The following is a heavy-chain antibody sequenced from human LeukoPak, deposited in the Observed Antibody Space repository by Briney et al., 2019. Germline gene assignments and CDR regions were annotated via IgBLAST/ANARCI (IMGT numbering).Heavy chain of an antibody. D-gene: IGHD6-13*01. CDR2: ISGSGGST. V-gene: IGHV3-23*01. CDR3: AKHSSSWHYFDY. J-gene: IGHJ4*02. Sequence: GGSLRLSCATSGFTFSSYAMSWVRQAPGKGLEWVSVISGSGGSTYYADSVKGRFTISRDNSKNTLYLQMNSLRAEDTAVYYCAKHSSSWHYFDYWGQGTLVTVSS. CDR1: GFTFSSYA.